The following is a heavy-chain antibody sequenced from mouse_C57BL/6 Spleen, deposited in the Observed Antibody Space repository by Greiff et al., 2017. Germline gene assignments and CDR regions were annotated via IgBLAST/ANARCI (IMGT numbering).Heavy chain of an antibody. CDR2: IDPSDSYT. D-gene: IGHD1-1*01. V-gene: IGHV1-69*01. J-gene: IGHJ2*01. CDR3: ARSSIYYYGSSFDY. CDR1: GYTFTSYW. Sequence: VQLQQPGAELVMPGASVKLSCKASGYTFTSYWMHWVKQRPGQGLEWIGEIDPSDSYTNYNQKFKGKSTLTVDKSSSTAYMQLSSLTSEDSAVYYCARSSIYYYGSSFDYWGQGTTLTVSS.